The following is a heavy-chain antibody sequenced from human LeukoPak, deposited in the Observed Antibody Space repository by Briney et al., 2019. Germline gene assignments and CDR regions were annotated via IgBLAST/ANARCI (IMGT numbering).Heavy chain of an antibody. V-gene: IGHV4-30-2*01. CDR1: GSSISSGGYS. J-gene: IGHJ4*02. CDR3: ARVTNSFDY. CDR2: IYHSGST. Sequence: SQTLSLTCAVSGSSISSGGYSWSWIRQPPGKGLEWIGYIYHSGSTYYNPSLKSRVTISVDRSKNQFSLKLSSVTAADTAVYYCARVTNSFDYWGQGTLVTVSS. D-gene: IGHD2/OR15-2a*01.